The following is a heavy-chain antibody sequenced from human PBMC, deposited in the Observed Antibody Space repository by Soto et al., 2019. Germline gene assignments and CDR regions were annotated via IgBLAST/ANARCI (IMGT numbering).Heavy chain of an antibody. D-gene: IGHD2-2*01. J-gene: IGHJ4*02. CDR3: ASKSPYCSSTSCYQGDY. Sequence: SVKVSCKASGYTFTIYGIIWVRQAPGQGLEWMGRIIPILGIANYAQKFQGRVTITADKSTSTAYMELSSLRSEDTAVYYCASKSPYCSSTSCYQGDYWGQGTLVTVSS. CDR1: GYTFTIYG. V-gene: IGHV1-69*04. CDR2: IIPILGIA.